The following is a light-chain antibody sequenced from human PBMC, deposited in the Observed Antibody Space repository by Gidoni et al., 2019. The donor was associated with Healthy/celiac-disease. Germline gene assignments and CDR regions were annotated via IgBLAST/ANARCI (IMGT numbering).Light chain of an antibody. Sequence: DIKMTQSPSSLSASVGDRVTITCQASQDISNYLNWYQQKPGKAPKLLIYDASNLETGVPSRFSGSGSGTDFTFTISSRQPEDIATYYCQQYDNPRTTFGQGTRLEIK. J-gene: IGKJ5*01. CDR1: QDISNY. CDR3: QQYDNPRTT. CDR2: DAS. V-gene: IGKV1-33*01.